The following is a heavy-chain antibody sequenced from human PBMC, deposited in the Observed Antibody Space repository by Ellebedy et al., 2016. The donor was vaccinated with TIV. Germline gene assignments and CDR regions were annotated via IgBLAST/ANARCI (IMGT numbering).Heavy chain of an antibody. CDR1: GYTFTGYY. CDR2: ISAYNGNT. CDR3: ARDYSYDPYYFDY. V-gene: IGHV1-18*04. D-gene: IGHD3-3*01. Sequence: ASVKVSXXASGYTFTGYYMHWVRQAPGQGLEWMGWISAYNGNTNYAQKLQGRVTMTTDTSTSTAYMELRSLRSDDTAVYYCARDYSYDPYYFDYWGQGTLVTVSS. J-gene: IGHJ4*02.